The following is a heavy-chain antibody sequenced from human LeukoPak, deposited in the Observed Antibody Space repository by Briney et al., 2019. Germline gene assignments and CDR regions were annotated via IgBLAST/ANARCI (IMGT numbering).Heavy chain of an antibody. CDR3: ARSPARYSSGWYSFDY. CDR2: ISYDGSNK. J-gene: IGHJ4*02. D-gene: IGHD6-19*01. CDR1: GFTFSSYA. Sequence: GGSLRLSCAASGFTFSSYAMHWVRQAPGKGLEWVAVISYDGSNKYYADSVKGRFTISRDNSKNTLYLQMNSPRAEDTAVYYCARSPARYSSGWYSFDYWGQGTLVTVSS. V-gene: IGHV3-30-3*01.